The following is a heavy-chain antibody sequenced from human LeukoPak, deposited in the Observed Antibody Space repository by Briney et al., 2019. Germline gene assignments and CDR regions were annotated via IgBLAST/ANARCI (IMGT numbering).Heavy chain of an antibody. CDR1: GFTFSDYV. Sequence: GGSLRLSCAASGFTFSDYVMYWVRQAPGKGLEYVSAISTNGGSTYYADSVEGRFTISRDNSKNTLYLQMGSLRAEDTAVYYCARGPSGYHNTGGQGTLVTVSS. CDR3: ARGPSGYHNT. D-gene: IGHD5-12*01. V-gene: IGHV3-64*02. J-gene: IGHJ4*02. CDR2: ISTNGGST.